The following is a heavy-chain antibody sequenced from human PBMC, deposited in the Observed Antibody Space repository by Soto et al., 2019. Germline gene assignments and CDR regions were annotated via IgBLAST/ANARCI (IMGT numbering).Heavy chain of an antibody. Sequence: GGAQRVSCEACGFTFTSYSMNWVRQAPGKGLEWVSYISSSSSTIYYADSVKGRFTISRDNAKNSLYLQMNSLRDEDTAVYYSARNLVNEFDPWGELTLFPVSP. CDR3: ARNLVNEFDP. CDR1: GFTFTSYS. D-gene: IGHD6-6*01. CDR2: ISSSSSTI. V-gene: IGHV3-48*02. J-gene: IGHJ5*02.